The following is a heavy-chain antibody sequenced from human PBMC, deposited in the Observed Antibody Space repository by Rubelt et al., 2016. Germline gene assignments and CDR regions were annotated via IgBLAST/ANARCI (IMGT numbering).Heavy chain of an antibody. CDR3: ARWAKDLGATLDY. CDR2: ISAYNGNT. V-gene: IGHV1-18*01. Sequence: QVQLVQSGAEVKKPGSSVKVSCKASGGTFSSYAISRVRQAPGQGLEWMGWISAYNGNTNYAQRFQGRVTMPTDTSTSTAYMELRSLRSDDTAVYYCARWAKDLGATLDYWGQGTLVTVSS. D-gene: IGHD1-26*01. CDR1: GGTFSSYA. J-gene: IGHJ4*02.